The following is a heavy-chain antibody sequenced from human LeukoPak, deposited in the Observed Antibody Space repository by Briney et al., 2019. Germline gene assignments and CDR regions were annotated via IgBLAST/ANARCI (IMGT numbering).Heavy chain of an antibody. J-gene: IGHJ4*02. V-gene: IGHV4-4*09. CDR2: IHTSGST. Sequence: KPSETLSLTCTVSGGSISSYYWSWIRQPPGKGLEWIGYIHTSGSTNYNPSLKSRVTISVDTSKNQFSLKLSSVTAADTAVYYCARGYSSSYYFDYWGQGTLVTVSS. CDR3: ARGYSSSYYFDY. CDR1: GGSISSYY. D-gene: IGHD6-6*01.